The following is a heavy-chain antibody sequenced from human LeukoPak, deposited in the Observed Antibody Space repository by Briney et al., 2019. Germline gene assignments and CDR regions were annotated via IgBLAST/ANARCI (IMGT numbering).Heavy chain of an antibody. D-gene: IGHD5-18*01. Sequence: KPSETLSFTCTVSGGSISSYYWSWIRQPAGKGLEWIGRIYTSGSTNYNPSLKSRVTMSVDTSKNQFSLKLSSVTAADTAVYYCARETSYSYGYPFDYWGQGTLVTVSS. CDR3: ARETSYSYGYPFDY. J-gene: IGHJ4*02. V-gene: IGHV4-4*07. CDR2: IYTSGST. CDR1: GGSISSYY.